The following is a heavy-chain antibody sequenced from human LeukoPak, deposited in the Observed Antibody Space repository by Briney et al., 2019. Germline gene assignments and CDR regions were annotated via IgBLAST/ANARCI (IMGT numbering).Heavy chain of an antibody. Sequence: GGSLRLSCAASGFTFSSYAMSWVRQAPGKGLEWVSAISGSGGSTYYADSVKGRSTISRDNSKNTLYLQMNSLRAEDTAVYYCAKDIVVVPAAIDYWGQGTLVTVSS. CDR2: ISGSGGST. V-gene: IGHV3-23*01. D-gene: IGHD2-2*01. J-gene: IGHJ4*02. CDR1: GFTFSSYA. CDR3: AKDIVVVPAAIDY.